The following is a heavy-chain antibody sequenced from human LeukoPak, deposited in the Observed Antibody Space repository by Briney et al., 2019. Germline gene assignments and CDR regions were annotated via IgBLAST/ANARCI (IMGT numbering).Heavy chain of an antibody. CDR2: ISSSGSTI. J-gene: IGHJ6*03. CDR1: GFTFSSYS. V-gene: IGHV3-48*01. D-gene: IGHD3-10*02. CDR3: ARAKFVFGDLEYYYYYMDV. Sequence: PGGSLRLSCAASGFTFSSYSMNWVRQAPGKGLEWVSYISSSGSTIYYTDSVKGRFTISRDNAKNSLYLQMNSLRAEDTAVYYCARAKFVFGDLEYYYYYMDVWGKGTTVTISS.